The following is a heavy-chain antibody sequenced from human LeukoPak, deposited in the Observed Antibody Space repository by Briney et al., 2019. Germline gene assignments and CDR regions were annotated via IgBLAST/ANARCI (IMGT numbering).Heavy chain of an antibody. CDR3: AKDINYYDSSGYYDY. CDR1: GGSISSGGYY. CDR2: ISASGGST. D-gene: IGHD3-22*01. J-gene: IGHJ4*02. Sequence: LSLTCTVSGGSISSGGYYWSWVRQAPGKGLECVSTISASGGSTYYADSVKGRFTISRDNSKNTLYLQINSLRAEDTAVYYCAKDINYYDSSGYYDYWGQGTLVTVSS. V-gene: IGHV3-23*01.